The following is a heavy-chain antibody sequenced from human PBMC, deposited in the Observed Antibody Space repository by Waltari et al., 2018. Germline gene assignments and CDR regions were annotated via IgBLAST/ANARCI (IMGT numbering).Heavy chain of an antibody. V-gene: IGHV3-30*18. CDR3: AKGHLVGLLSDPLS. CDR1: KVSFNNFG. D-gene: IGHD2-15*01. CDR2: FSYYGSHT. J-gene: IGHJ4*02. Sequence: QVQLVESGGGVVQPGTSLRLSCAASKVSFNNFGMFWVRQAPGKGLEWVATFSYYGSHTYYGDSVKGRFTISRDNSNSTLYLQMNSLRTEDTAVYYCAKGHLVGLLSDPLSWGQGVLVTVSA.